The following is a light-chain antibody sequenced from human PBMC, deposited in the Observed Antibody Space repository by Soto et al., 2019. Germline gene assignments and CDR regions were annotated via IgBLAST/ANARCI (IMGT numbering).Light chain of an antibody. CDR2: EGS. CDR1: SSDVGSYNL. V-gene: IGLV2-23*03. Sequence: QSVLTQPASVSGSPEQSVTISCTGTSSDVGSYNLVSWYQQHPGKAPKLMIYEGSKRPSGVSNRFSGSKSGNTASLTISGLQAEDEADYYCFSYAGSSTFVVFGGGTQVTVL. CDR3: FSYAGSSTFVV. J-gene: IGLJ2*01.